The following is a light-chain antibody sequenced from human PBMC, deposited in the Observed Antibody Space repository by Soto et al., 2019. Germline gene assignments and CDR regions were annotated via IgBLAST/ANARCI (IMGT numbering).Light chain of an antibody. CDR3: QQFYDLPIT. Sequence: DIQMTRSPCALCDSVGDRFTSTCQASQDISDVLNWYQQQPGKAPKVLIYDASKLQTGVPSRFSGRGSGKDFTFTISSLQPDDSGTYYCQQFYDLPITFGQGTRLEI. V-gene: IGKV1-33*01. J-gene: IGKJ5*01. CDR1: QDISDV. CDR2: DAS.